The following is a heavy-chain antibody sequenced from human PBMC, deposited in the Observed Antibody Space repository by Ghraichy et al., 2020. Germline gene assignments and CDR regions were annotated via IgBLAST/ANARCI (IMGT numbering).Heavy chain of an antibody. J-gene: IGHJ3*02. CDR1: GGSTSSEY. Sequence: SQTLSLTCTVSGGSTSSEYWIWIRQPPGKGLEWIGYIHTSGSTNYNPSLKSRVTISVDTSDNQFSLKLSSLTAADTAMYYCGLKALGIDALDIWGQGTMVTVSS. V-gene: IGHV4-4*09. CDR3: GLKALGIDALDI. CDR2: IHTSGST. D-gene: IGHD2-15*01.